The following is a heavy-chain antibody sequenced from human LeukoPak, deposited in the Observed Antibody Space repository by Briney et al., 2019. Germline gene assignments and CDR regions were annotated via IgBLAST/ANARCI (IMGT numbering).Heavy chain of an antibody. CDR2: INHSGST. CDR1: GGSFSGYY. Sequence: SETLSLTCAVYGGSFSGYYWSWIRQPPGKGLEWIGEINHSGSTNYNPSLKSRVTISVDTSKNQFSLKLSSVTAADTAVYYCARGPAGVAAGVGFDYWGQGTLVTVSS. D-gene: IGHD2-15*01. J-gene: IGHJ4*02. CDR3: ARGPAGVAAGVGFDY. V-gene: IGHV4-34*01.